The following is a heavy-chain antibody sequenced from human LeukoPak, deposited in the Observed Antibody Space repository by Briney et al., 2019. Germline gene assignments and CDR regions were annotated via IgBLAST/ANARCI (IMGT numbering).Heavy chain of an antibody. CDR3: ARGSTRSARGDY. CDR2: INPSDGGR. Sequence: ASVKVSCKAFGYTFTSYYMHWVRQAPGQGLEWMGIINPSDGGRTYSQKFQGRVTMTRDTSTSTVYMELSSLRSEDTAVYFCARGSTRSARGDYWGQGTLVTVPS. CDR1: GYTFTSYY. J-gene: IGHJ4*02. D-gene: IGHD1-1*01. V-gene: IGHV1-46*01.